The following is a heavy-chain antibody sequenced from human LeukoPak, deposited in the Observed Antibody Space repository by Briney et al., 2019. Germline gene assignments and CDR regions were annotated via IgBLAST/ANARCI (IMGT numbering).Heavy chain of an antibody. CDR2: IYYSGST. D-gene: IGHD3-22*01. Sequence: SQTLSLTCTVSGGSVSSSGFYWGWIRQPPGKRLEWIGSIYYSGSTYYNPSLKNRVTISVDTSKNQFSLKLSSVTAADTAVYYCARDDDSSGYWNYWGQGTLVTVSS. V-gene: IGHV4-39*07. CDR3: ARDDDSSGYWNY. J-gene: IGHJ4*02. CDR1: GGSVSSSGFY.